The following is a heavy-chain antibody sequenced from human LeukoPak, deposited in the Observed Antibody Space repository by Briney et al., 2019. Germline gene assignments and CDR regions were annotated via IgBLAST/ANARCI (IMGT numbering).Heavy chain of an antibody. Sequence: GGSLRLSCAASGFTFSSYWMNWVRQAPGKGLEWVSSISSSSSYIYYADSVKGRFTISRDNAKNSLYLQMNSLRAEDTAVYYCARDQWAYYYDSSGYPPPDAFDIWGQGTMVTVSS. CDR1: GFTFSSYW. J-gene: IGHJ3*02. CDR2: ISSSSSYI. D-gene: IGHD3-22*01. V-gene: IGHV3-21*01. CDR3: ARDQWAYYYDSSGYPPPDAFDI.